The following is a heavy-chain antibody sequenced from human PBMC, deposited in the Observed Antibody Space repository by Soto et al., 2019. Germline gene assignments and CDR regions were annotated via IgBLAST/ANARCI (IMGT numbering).Heavy chain of an antibody. Sequence: QVQLVQSGAEVKKPGASVKVSCKASGYTFTSSGMSWVRQAPGQGLEWMGWISAHTGSSEYAQRFQGIVTMTTDRSTSTAYMELSSLRSDDTAVYYCARAFFYQGSDSRGYSFDAFDFWGPGTLVTVSS. CDR2: ISAHTGSS. CDR3: ARAFFYQGSDSRGYSFDAFDF. V-gene: IGHV1-18*01. CDR1: GYTFTSSG. D-gene: IGHD3-22*01. J-gene: IGHJ3*01.